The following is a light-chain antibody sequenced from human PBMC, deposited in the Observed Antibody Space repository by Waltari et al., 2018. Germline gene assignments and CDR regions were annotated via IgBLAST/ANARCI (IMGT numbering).Light chain of an antibody. J-gene: IGLJ2*01. CDR2: EVS. V-gene: IGLV2-8*01. Sequence: QSALAQPPSASGSPGQSVTISCTGTSSDVGGYNYVSWYQQHPGKAPTIVSYEVSKRPSGVPDRFSGSKSGDTASLTVSGLQAEDEAAYYCSSYAGSNFVVFGGGTKVTVL. CDR1: SSDVGGYNY. CDR3: SSYAGSNFVV.